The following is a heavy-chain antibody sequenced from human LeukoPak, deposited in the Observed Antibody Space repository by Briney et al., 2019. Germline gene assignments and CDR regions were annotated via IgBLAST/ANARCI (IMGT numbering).Heavy chain of an antibody. D-gene: IGHD3-10*01. V-gene: IGHV3-7*03. J-gene: IGHJ4*02. Sequence: GGSLRLSCVASGFPFSSYWMTWVRQAPGKGLEWVANIKQDGSKKSYVGSVKGRFTISRDNAKNSLYLQMNSLRAEDTAVYYCARGSLLWFGELPSAFDYWGQGTLVTVSS. CDR3: ARGSLLWFGELPSAFDY. CDR1: GFPFSSYW. CDR2: IKQDGSKK.